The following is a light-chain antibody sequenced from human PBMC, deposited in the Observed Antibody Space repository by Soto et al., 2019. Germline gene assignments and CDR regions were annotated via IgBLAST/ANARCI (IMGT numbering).Light chain of an antibody. J-gene: IGKJ5*01. V-gene: IGKV3-20*01. CDR1: QSVTSSY. CDR3: QQYGAFPR. CDR2: GAS. Sequence: DIVLTQSPGTLSLSPGERATLSCRASQSVTSSYLAWYQHKPGQAPRLLIYGASSRANGIPDRFSGSGSGTDLTLTISRREPEDFAVYFCQQYGAFPRFGQGTRLEIK.